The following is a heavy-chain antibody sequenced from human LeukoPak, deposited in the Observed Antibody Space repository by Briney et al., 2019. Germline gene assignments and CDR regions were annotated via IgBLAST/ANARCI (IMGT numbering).Heavy chain of an antibody. CDR2: ISSSSSYI. J-gene: IGHJ6*03. CDR3: ARQPSDGHSSGWYPIRSRRYYYYMDV. D-gene: IGHD6-19*01. V-gene: IGHV3-21*01. Sequence: PGGSLTLSCAASGFTFSSHSMNWVRQAPGKGLEWDSSISSSSSYIYYAHSVEARLTISRHHAKHSLSPQINTQSAEHTDVYYCARQPSDGHSSGWYPIRSRRYYYYMDVWGKGTTVTVSS. CDR1: GFTFSSHS.